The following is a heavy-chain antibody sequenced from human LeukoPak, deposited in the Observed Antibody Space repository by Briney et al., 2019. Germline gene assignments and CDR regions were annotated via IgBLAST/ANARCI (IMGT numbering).Heavy chain of an antibody. D-gene: IGHD5-24*01. J-gene: IGHJ4*02. CDR2: INPNSGGT. V-gene: IGHV1-2*02. CDR3: AMIDGYNLAWVFDY. CDR1: GYTFTGFY. Sequence: ASVEVSCKASGYTFTGFYMHWVRQAPGQGLEWMGWINPNSGGTNYAQKFQGRVTMTRDTSISTAYMELSRLRSDDTAVYYCAMIDGYNLAWVFDYWGQGTLVTVSS.